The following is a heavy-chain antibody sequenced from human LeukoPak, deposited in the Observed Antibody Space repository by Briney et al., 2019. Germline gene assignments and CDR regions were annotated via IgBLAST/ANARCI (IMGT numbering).Heavy chain of an antibody. J-gene: IGHJ6*03. CDR3: ARVGGTATTGYYYMDV. CDR1: GYSISSGYY. CDR2: IYHSGST. V-gene: IGHV4-38-2*01. D-gene: IGHD1-1*01. Sequence: NASETLSLTCAVSGYSISSGYYWGWIRQPPGKGLEWIGSIYHSGSTYYNPSLKSRVTISVDTSKNQFSLKLSSVTAADTAVYYCARVGGTATTGYYYMDVWGKGTTVTVSS.